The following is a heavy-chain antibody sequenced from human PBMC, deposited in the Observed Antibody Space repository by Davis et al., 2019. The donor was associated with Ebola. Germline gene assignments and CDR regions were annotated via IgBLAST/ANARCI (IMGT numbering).Heavy chain of an antibody. CDR3: ARDGVFWLENTLYYYYYGMDV. J-gene: IGHJ6*04. D-gene: IGHD3-3*01. CDR1: GGSFSGYY. Sequence: SETLSLTCAVYGGSFSGYYWSWIRQPPGKGLEWIGEINHSGSTNYNPSLKSRVTISVDTSKNQFSLKLSSVTAADTAVYYCARDGVFWLENTLYYYYYGMDVWGKGTTVTVSS. CDR2: INHSGST. V-gene: IGHV4-34*01.